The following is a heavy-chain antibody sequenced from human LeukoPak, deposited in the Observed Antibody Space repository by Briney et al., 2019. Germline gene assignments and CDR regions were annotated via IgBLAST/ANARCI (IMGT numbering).Heavy chain of an antibody. Sequence: GGSLRLSCAASGFTFSSYSMNWVRQAPGKGLEWVSSISSSSSDIYYADSVKGRFTISRDNAKNSLYLQMNGLRADDTAVYYCARGYYYDSSGYNSMPFDYWGQGTLVTVSS. D-gene: IGHD3-22*01. CDR3: ARGYYYDSSGYNSMPFDY. CDR2: ISSSSSDI. V-gene: IGHV3-21*01. CDR1: GFTFSSYS. J-gene: IGHJ4*02.